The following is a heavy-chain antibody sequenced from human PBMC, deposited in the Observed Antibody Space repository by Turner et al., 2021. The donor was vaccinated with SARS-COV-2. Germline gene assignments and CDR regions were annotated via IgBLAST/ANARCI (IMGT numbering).Heavy chain of an antibody. CDR3: AKDDNYDFWTGYYMY. J-gene: IGHJ4*02. Sequence: VQMVESGGGVVQPGRSLSLPCAASGFTFSSYGMHWVRQAPGKGLEWVAVISYDGSNKYYADSVKGRFTISRDNSKNTLYLQMNSLRAEDTAVYYCAKDDNYDFWTGYYMYWGQGTLVTVSS. V-gene: IGHV3-30*18. CDR2: ISYDGSNK. CDR1: GFTFSSYG. D-gene: IGHD3-3*01.